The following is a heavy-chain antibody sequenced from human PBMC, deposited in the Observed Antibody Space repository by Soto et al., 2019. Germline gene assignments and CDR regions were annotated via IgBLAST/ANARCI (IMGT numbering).Heavy chain of an antibody. CDR2: IYHAGSV. V-gene: IGHV4-38-2*01. CDR1: GYSIARGYC. Sequence: PSETLCLTSAFSGYSIARGYCLAWIRPSRGKGLEWIGSIYHAGSVYYNPSLNSRVAVSLDTSKNHFSLKLTSVTAADTAVYYCARTFDYYGMDVWVQGTTVTFSS. J-gene: IGHJ6*02. CDR3: ARTFDYYGMDV.